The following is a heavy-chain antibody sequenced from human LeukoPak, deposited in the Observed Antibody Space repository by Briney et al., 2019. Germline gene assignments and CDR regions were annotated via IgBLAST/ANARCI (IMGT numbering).Heavy chain of an antibody. CDR1: GGSLSGYY. CDR2: INHSGST. D-gene: IGHD4-23*01. V-gene: IGHV4-34*01. CDR3: ARDLRWYYFDY. Sequence: SETLSLTCGVYGGSLSGYYWSWIRQPPGKGLEWIGEINHSGSTNYNPSLKSRVSISVDTSKNQFSLKLSSVTAADTAVYYCARDLRWYYFDYWGQGTLVTVSS. J-gene: IGHJ4*02.